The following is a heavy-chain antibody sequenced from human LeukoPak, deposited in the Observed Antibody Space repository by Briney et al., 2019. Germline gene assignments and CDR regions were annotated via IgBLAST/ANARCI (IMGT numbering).Heavy chain of an antibody. D-gene: IGHD3-22*01. CDR2: ISAYNGNT. CDR3: ARGLSYYYDSSGYYPNWFDP. J-gene: IGHJ5*02. CDR1: GYTFTSYG. V-gene: IGHV1-18*01. Sequence: ASVKVSCKASGYTFTSYGISWVRQAPGQGLEWMGWISAYNGNTNYAQKLQGRVTMTTDTSTSTAYMELRSLRSDDTAVYYCARGLSYYYDSSGYYPNWFDPWGRGTLVTVSS.